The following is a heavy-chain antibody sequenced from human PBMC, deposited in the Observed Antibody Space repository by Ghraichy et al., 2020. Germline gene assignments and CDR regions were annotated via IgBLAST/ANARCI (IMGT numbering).Heavy chain of an antibody. CDR1: GGTFSSYT. V-gene: IGHV1-69*02. CDR3: ARGRVGDSSGYYDSDY. Sequence: SVKVSCKASGGTFSSYTISWVRQAPGQGLEWMGRIIPILGIANYAQKFQGRVTITADKSTSTAYMELSSLRSEDTAVYYCARGRVGDSSGYYDSDYWGQGTLVTVSS. CDR2: IIPILGIA. J-gene: IGHJ4*02. D-gene: IGHD3-22*01.